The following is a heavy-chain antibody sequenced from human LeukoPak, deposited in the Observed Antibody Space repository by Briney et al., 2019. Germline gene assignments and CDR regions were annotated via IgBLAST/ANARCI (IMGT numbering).Heavy chain of an antibody. D-gene: IGHD4/OR15-4a*01. Sequence: PGGSLRLSCAASRFTFSTYGMHWVRQAPGKGLEWVAFIRYDGSNEYYADSVKGRFTISRDNSRNTLFLEMSSLRAEDTAIYYCALNYGANLRPPFDAWGPGTLVTVSS. CDR1: RFTFSTYG. J-gene: IGHJ4*02. CDR3: ALNYGANLRPPFDA. CDR2: IRYDGSNE. V-gene: IGHV3-30*02.